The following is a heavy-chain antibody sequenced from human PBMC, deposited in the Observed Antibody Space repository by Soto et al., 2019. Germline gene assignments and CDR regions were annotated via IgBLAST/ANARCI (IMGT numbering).Heavy chain of an antibody. V-gene: IGHV1-2*02. Sequence: ASVKVSCKASGYTFTDYYIHWVRQAPGQGLEWMGWINCKNGDTNFAQKFQGRVTMTRDTSISTAYMELSSLRSDDTAVYYCVAGYSSGGDFDYWGQGTLVTVSS. CDR2: INCKNGDT. J-gene: IGHJ4*02. D-gene: IGHD6-19*01. CDR1: GYTFTDYY. CDR3: VAGYSSGGDFDY.